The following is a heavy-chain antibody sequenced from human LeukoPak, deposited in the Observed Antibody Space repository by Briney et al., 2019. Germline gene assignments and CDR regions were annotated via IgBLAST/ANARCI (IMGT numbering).Heavy chain of an antibody. D-gene: IGHD4-23*01. V-gene: IGHV3-30*02. CDR1: GFIFTNYG. CDR2: IRYDGSSK. Sequence: PGGSLRLSCAASGFIFTNYGMNWVRQAPGKGLECVAFIRYDGSSKYYADSVKGRFTISRDNSKNTLYLQMSSLRAEDTAVYYSAKDWTVVRDFDSWGQGTLVTVSS. J-gene: IGHJ4*02. CDR3: AKDWTVVRDFDS.